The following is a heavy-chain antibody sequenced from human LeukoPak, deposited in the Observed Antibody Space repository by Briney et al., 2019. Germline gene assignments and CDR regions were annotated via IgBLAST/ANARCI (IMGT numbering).Heavy chain of an antibody. CDR3: ARAITGTLDY. J-gene: IGHJ4*02. D-gene: IGHD1-20*01. V-gene: IGHV4-34*01. CDR2: INHSGST. Sequence: SETLSLTCAVYGGSFSGYYWSWIRQPPGKGLEWIGEINHSGSTNYNPSLKSRVTISVDTSKNQFSLKLSSMTAADTAVYYCARAITGTLDYWGQGTLVTVSS. CDR1: GGSFSGYY.